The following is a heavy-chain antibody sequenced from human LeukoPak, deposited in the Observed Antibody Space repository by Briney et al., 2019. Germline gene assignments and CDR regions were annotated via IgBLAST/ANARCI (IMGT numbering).Heavy chain of an antibody. V-gene: IGHV4-59*01. J-gene: IGHJ5*02. Sequence: PETLSLTCTVSGGSISSYYWSWIRQPPGKGLEWIGYIYYSGSTNYNPSLKSRVTISVDTSKNPFSLKLSSVTAADTAVYYCARAGYYDFWSGPNWFDPWGQGTLVTVSS. CDR3: ARAGYYDFWSGPNWFDP. CDR2: IYYSGST. D-gene: IGHD3-3*01. CDR1: GGSISSYY.